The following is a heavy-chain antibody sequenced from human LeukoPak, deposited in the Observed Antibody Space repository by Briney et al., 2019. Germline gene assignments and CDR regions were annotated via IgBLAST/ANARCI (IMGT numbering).Heavy chain of an antibody. V-gene: IGHV3-7*01. CDR2: IKEDGNEK. CDR1: GFTLSNHW. CDR3: ARDGPLLWFGELSPQDY. J-gene: IGHJ4*02. Sequence: GGSLRLSCAASGFTLSNHWMIWVRQAPGKGLECVANIKEDGNEKYYLDSVKGRFTISRDNAKNSLYVQMNSLRAEDTAVYYCARDGPLLWFGELSPQDYWGQGTLGTVSS. D-gene: IGHD3-10*01.